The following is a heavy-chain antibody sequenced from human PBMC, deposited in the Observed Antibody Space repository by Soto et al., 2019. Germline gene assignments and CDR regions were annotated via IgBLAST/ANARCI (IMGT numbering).Heavy chain of an antibody. CDR1: GFTFNTYS. V-gene: IGHV3-33*01. CDR2: IWYDGTQK. J-gene: IGHJ4*02. D-gene: IGHD4-17*01. Sequence: GGSLRLSCEASGFTFNTYSMHWVRQPPGKGLEWLAAIWYDGTQKYYADSIKGRFIISRDNSKKTLYLEMNSLRAEDTAVYYCARAGGTTVTGLWHFDSWGQGTLVTVSS. CDR3: ARAGGTTVTGLWHFDS.